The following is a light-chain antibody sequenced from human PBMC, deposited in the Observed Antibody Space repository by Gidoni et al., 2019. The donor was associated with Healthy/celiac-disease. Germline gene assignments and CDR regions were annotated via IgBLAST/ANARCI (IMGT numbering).Light chain of an antibody. CDR3: QSFDSGLSGPVV. J-gene: IGLJ2*01. V-gene: IGLV1-40*01. CDR1: SSNIGAGYD. CDR2: GNN. Sequence: QSVLTQPPSASGAPVLTVTISCTGASSNIGAGYDVHWYQQLPGSAPKLLIFGNNNRPSGVPDRFSSSKSGASASLAITGLQAEDEADYYCQSFDSGLSGPVVFGGGTKLTVL.